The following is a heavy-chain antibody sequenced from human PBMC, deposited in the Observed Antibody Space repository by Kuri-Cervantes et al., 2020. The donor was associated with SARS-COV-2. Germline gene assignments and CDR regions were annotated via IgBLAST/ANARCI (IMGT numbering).Heavy chain of an antibody. CDR1: GESFSGYY. CDR3: ARESDIVGATYFDY. V-gene: IGHV4-34*01. Sequence: GSLRLSCAFYGESFSGYYWNWIRQSPGKGLEWIGEVNHRGSTNYNPSLKSRVTISVDTSKNQFSLKLSSVTAADTAVYYCARESDIVGATYFDYWGQGTLVTVSS. J-gene: IGHJ4*02. D-gene: IGHD1-26*01. CDR2: VNHRGST.